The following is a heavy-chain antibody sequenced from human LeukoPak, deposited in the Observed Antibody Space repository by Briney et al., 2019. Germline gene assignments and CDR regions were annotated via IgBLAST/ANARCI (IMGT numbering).Heavy chain of an antibody. CDR2: IYYSGST. V-gene: IGHV4-30-4*01. J-gene: IGHJ4*02. CDR1: GGSISSGDYY. D-gene: IGHD3-22*01. Sequence: SETLSLTCTVSGGSISSGDYYWSWIRQPPGKGLEWIGYIYYSGSTYYNPSLKSRVTISVDTSKNQFSLKLSSVTAADTAVYYCARQTYYYDSSGFDYWGQGTLVTASS. CDR3: ARQTYYYDSSGFDY.